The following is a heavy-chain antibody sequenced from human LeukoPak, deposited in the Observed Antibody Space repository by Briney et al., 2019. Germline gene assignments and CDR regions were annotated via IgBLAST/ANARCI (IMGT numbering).Heavy chain of an antibody. CDR3: AREGSSSGWYYFDY. D-gene: IGHD6-19*01. CDR2: INSDGSST. Sequence: GGSLRLSCAASGFTFSSYWMHWVRQAPGKGLVWVSRINSDGSSTSYADSVKGRFTISRDNAKNTLYLQMNSLRAEDTAVYYCAREGSSSGWYYFDYWGQGTLVTVSS. J-gene: IGHJ4*02. CDR1: GFTFSSYW. V-gene: IGHV3-74*01.